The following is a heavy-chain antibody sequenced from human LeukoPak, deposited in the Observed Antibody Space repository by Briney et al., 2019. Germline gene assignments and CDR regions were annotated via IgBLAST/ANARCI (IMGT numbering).Heavy chain of an antibody. Sequence: EMLFLSGAAACSSISSYYWWCLREPAGEGLEVTRYIYYSGSTNYNPPLKSRVTISVDTSKNQFSLKLSSVTAADTAVYYCARDGKKYSGYEPWFDPWGQGTLVTVSS. D-gene: IGHD5-12*01. CDR3: ARDGKKYSGYEPWFDP. J-gene: IGHJ5*02. CDR1: CSSISSYY. V-gene: IGHV4-59*13. CDR2: IYYSGST.